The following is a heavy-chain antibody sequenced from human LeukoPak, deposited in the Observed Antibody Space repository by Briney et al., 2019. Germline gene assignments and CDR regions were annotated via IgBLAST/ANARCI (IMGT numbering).Heavy chain of an antibody. CDR1: GGSINSGNFL. Sequence: SETLSLTCSVSGGSINSGNFLWTWIRQPPGKGLEWLGYISYSGGTYYNPSLKSRLMISVDTSRSQFSLNVTSVTAADTAVYYCASGSGWYYFDYWGQGTLVTVSS. D-gene: IGHD6-19*01. J-gene: IGHJ4*02. V-gene: IGHV4-30-4*01. CDR2: ISYSGGT. CDR3: ASGSGWYYFDY.